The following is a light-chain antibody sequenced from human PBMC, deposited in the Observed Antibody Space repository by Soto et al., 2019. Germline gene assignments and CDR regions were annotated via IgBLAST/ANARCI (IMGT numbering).Light chain of an antibody. V-gene: IGKV3-15*01. CDR3: QQYGSSGT. Sequence: EIVMTQSPATLSVSPGERATLSCRASQSVNSDLAWYQQKPGQAPRLLIYAASTRATGIPPRFSGSGSGTDFTLTISRLEPEDFAVYYCQQYGSSGTFGQGTKVDI. J-gene: IGKJ1*01. CDR2: AAS. CDR1: QSVNSD.